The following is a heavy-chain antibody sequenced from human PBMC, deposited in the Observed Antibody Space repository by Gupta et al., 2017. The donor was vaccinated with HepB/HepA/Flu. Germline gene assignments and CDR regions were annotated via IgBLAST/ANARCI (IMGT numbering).Heavy chain of an antibody. D-gene: IGHD1-26*01. V-gene: IGHV3-7*01. Sequence: QLVESGGGLVQRGRSLKVACLGSGFTFSDYWMTWVRQAPGKGLEWVANIKGDGSEKKYADSVKGRFTISRDNAKNSLYLQMNGLRGDDTALYYCARASRNSFDYWGQGTRVIVS. CDR1: GFTFSDYW. J-gene: IGHJ4*02. CDR3: ARASRNSFDY. CDR2: IKGDGSEK.